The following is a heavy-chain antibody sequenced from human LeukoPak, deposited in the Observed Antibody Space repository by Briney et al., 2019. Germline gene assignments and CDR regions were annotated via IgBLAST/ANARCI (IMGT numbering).Heavy chain of an antibody. V-gene: IGHV4-4*09. Sequence: PSETLSLTCTVSGDSITTYYWSWIRQPPGKGLECIAYIYHSGDTNYNPSLKSRVTISMDTSKNQFSLKLNSVTAADTAVYYCARTARVFDYWGQGTLVTVSS. D-gene: IGHD5-18*01. CDR1: GDSITTYY. CDR2: IYHSGDT. CDR3: ARTARVFDY. J-gene: IGHJ4*02.